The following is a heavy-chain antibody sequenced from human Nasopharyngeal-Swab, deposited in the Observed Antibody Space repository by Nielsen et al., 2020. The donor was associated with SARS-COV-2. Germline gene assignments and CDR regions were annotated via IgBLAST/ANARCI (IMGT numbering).Heavy chain of an antibody. V-gene: IGHV3-9*01. CDR3: ARFTRTAAAKYYFDY. Sequence: GGSLRLSCAASGFTFDDYVMHWVRQAPGKGLEWVSGISWNSGIIGYADSGKGRFTISRDNAKNSLYLQMNSLRAEDTAVYYCARFTRTAAAKYYFDYWGQGTLVTVSS. D-gene: IGHD6-13*01. J-gene: IGHJ4*02. CDR1: GFTFDDYV. CDR2: ISWNSGII.